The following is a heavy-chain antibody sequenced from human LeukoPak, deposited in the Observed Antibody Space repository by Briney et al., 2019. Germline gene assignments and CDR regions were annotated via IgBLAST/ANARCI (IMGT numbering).Heavy chain of an antibody. Sequence: PGGSLRLSCAASGFTVSTNYMTWVRPAPGKGLEWVSIIYSGGSTYYAEYVKGRFTISRDNSKNTLYLQMNSLRAEDTAVYYCARVLRGSGSCFDYWGQGTLVTVSS. J-gene: IGHJ4*02. D-gene: IGHD2-15*01. CDR3: ARVLRGSGSCFDY. V-gene: IGHV3-66*01. CDR2: IYSGGST. CDR1: GFTVSTNY.